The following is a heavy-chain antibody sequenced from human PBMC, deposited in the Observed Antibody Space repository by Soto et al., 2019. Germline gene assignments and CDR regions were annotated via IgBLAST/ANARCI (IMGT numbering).Heavy chain of an antibody. CDR3: GRPRGYSYGYFLSPSYYGMDV. Sequence: QVQLVQSGAEVKKPGASVKVSCKASGYTFTSYDINWVRQATGQGLEWMGWMNPNSGNTGNAQKFQGRVTMTRNTSISTAYMRLSSLRSEDTSVYYCGRPRGYSYGYFLSPSYYGMDVWGQGTTVTVSS. J-gene: IGHJ6*02. CDR2: MNPNSGNT. D-gene: IGHD5-18*01. V-gene: IGHV1-8*01. CDR1: GYTFTSYD.